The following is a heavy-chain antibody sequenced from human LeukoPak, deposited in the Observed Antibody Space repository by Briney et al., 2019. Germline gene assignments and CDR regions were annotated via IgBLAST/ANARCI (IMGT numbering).Heavy chain of an antibody. Sequence: PSETLSLTCTVSGGSISSGGYYWSWIRQHPGKGLEWIGYIYYSGSTYYNPSLKSRVTISVDTSKNQSSLKLSSVTAADTAVYYCASFDDSPSAYYFDYWGQGTLVTVSS. D-gene: IGHD3-9*01. CDR2: IYYSGST. J-gene: IGHJ4*02. CDR3: ASFDDSPSAYYFDY. V-gene: IGHV4-31*03. CDR1: GGSISSGGYY.